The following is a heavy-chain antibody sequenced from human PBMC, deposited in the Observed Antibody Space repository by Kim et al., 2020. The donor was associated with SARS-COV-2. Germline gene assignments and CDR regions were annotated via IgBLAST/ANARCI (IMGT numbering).Heavy chain of an antibody. CDR2: IYYSGST. V-gene: IGHV4-31*03. J-gene: IGHJ6*03. D-gene: IGHD4-4*01. CDR3: ARTRVGNSFYYFYYMDV. Sequence: SETLSLTCTVSGGSISSGGYFWSWIRQHPGKGLEWIGYIYYSGSTYYNPSLRGRVTISVDSSKNQFSLRLTSVTAADTAVYYCARTRVGNSFYYFYYMDV. CDR1: GGSISSGGYF.